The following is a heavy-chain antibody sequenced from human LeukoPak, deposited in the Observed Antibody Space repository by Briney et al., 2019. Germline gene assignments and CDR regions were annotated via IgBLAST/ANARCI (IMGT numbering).Heavy chain of an antibody. CDR3: ARWKQQLVRGYYFDY. V-gene: IGHV4-34*01. CDR2: INHSGST. D-gene: IGHD6-13*01. CDR1: GGSFSGYY. J-gene: IGHJ4*02. Sequence: PSETLSLTCAVYGGSFSGYYWSWIRQPPGKGLEWIGEINHSGSTNYNPSLKSRVTISVDTSKNQFSLKLSSVTAADTAVYYCARWKQQLVRGYYFDYWGQGTLVTVSS.